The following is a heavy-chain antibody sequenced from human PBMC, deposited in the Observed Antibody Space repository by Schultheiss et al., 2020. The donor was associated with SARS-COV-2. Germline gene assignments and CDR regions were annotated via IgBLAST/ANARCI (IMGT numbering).Heavy chain of an antibody. D-gene: IGHD6-19*01. CDR3: ARRYRGGRSDC. CDR2: VYYSGST. CDR1: GGSFSGYY. J-gene: IGHJ4*02. V-gene: IGHV4-39*01. Sequence: SETLSLTCAVYGGSFSGYYWGWIRQPPGKGLEWIGSVYYSGSTYYNPSVKSRVTISVDTSKNQFSLKLSSVTGTDTAVYYCARRYRGGRSDCWGQGTLVTGSS.